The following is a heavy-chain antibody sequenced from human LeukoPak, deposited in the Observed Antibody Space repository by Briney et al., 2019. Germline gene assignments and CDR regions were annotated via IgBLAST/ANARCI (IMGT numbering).Heavy chain of an antibody. CDR2: IASDGSST. J-gene: IGHJ4*02. Sequence: GGSLRLSCAASGFTFSSYWMNWVRQAPGKGLVWVSRIASDGSSTTYADSVKGRFSISRDNSKDTLYLQMNGLRAEDTAVYFCAKQSAGSAAWYSLHYDFWGQGTLVTVSS. D-gene: IGHD6-13*01. CDR1: GFTFSSYW. CDR3: AKQSAGSAAWYSLHYDF. V-gene: IGHV3-74*01.